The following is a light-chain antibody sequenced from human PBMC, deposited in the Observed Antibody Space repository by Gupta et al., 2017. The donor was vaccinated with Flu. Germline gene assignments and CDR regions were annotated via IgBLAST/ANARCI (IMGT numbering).Light chain of an antibody. J-gene: IGLJ2*01. Sequence: TISCTGTSSDVGGYNYVSWYQQHPGKAPRVRSYEVSNRPSGVSHRFSGSTSGNTASLIIPGLQTEDEAEYYCSSYSNGSALECVFGGGTKMT. V-gene: IGLV2-14*01. CDR1: SSDVGGYNY. CDR3: SSYSNGSALECV. CDR2: EVS.